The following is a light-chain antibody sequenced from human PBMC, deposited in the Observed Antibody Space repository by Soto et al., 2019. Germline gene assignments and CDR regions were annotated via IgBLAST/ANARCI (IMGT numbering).Light chain of an antibody. CDR1: SSNIGSNY. Sequence: QSVLTQPPSASGTPGQRVTISCSGSSSNIGSNYVYWYQQLPGTAPKLLIYGNNQRPSGVPDRFSGSKSGTSASLAISGLRSEDETDYYCVAWDDSLSSRVFGGGTKVTVL. CDR3: VAWDDSLSSRV. V-gene: IGLV1-47*01. J-gene: IGLJ3*02. CDR2: GNN.